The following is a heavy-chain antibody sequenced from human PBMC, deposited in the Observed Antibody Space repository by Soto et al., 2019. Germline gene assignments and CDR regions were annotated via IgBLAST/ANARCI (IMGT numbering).Heavy chain of an antibody. Sequence: LLNGARKSVGYGLSTYGSNWGRMTPGQGLEWMGWISAYNGNTNYAQKLQGRVTMTTDTSTSTAYMELRSLRSDDTAVYYCARDSWFGEFPIDYWGQGTLVTVSS. V-gene: IGHV1-18*01. D-gene: IGHD3-10*01. CDR3: ARDSWFGEFPIDY. CDR2: ISAYNGNT. CDR1: GYGLSTYG. J-gene: IGHJ4*02.